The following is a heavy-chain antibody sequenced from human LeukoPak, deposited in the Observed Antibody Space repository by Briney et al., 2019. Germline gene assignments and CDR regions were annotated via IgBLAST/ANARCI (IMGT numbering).Heavy chain of an antibody. CDR2: IYTSGST. CDR1: GGSISSGSYY. CDR3: ARQWEPAAGPKYNWFDP. V-gene: IGHV4-61*02. D-gene: IGHD6-13*01. Sequence: PSQTLSLTCTVSGGSISSGSYYGSWIRQPAGKGLEWIGRIYTSGSTNYNPSLKSRVTISVDTSKNQFSLKLSSVTAADTAVYYCARQWEPAAGPKYNWFDPWGQGTLVTVSS. J-gene: IGHJ5*02.